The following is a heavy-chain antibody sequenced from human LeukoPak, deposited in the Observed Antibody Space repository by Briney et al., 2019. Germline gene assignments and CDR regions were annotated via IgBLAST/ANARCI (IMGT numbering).Heavy chain of an antibody. D-gene: IGHD3-10*01. J-gene: IGHJ6*02. V-gene: IGHV3-30-3*01. CDR2: ISYDGSNK. CDR3: ARDFGENGMDV. Sequence: GGSLRLSCAASGFTFSSYAMHWVRQAPGKGLEWVAVISYDGSNKYYADSVKGRFTISRDNSKNTLYLQMNSLRAEDTAVYYCARDFGENGMDVWGQGTTVTVSS. CDR1: GFTFSSYA.